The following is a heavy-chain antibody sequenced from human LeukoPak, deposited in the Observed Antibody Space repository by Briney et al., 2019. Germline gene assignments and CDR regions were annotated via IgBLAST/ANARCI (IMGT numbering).Heavy chain of an antibody. V-gene: IGHV3-23*01. D-gene: IGHD3-22*01. J-gene: IGHJ4*02. Sequence: QPGGSLRLSCAASGFTFSSYAMSWVRQAPGKGLEWVSAISGSGGSTYYADSVKGRFTISRDNSKNTLYLQMNSLGAEDTAVYYCAKLSEPDYYDSSGYFDYWGQGTLVTVSS. CDR1: GFTFSSYA. CDR2: ISGSGGST. CDR3: AKLSEPDYYDSSGYFDY.